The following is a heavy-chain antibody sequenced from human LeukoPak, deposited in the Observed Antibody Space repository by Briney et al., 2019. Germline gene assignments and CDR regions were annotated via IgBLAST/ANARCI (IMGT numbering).Heavy chain of an antibody. CDR1: GGSFSGYY. J-gene: IGHJ4*02. Sequence: PSETLSLTCAVYGGSFSGYYWSWIRQPPGKGLEWIGEINHSGSTNYSPSLKSRVTMSVDTSKNQFSLKLSSVTAADTAVYYCARFGSLREPIHDYWGQGTLVTVSS. V-gene: IGHV4-34*01. D-gene: IGHD3-16*01. CDR2: INHSGST. CDR3: ARFGSLREPIHDY.